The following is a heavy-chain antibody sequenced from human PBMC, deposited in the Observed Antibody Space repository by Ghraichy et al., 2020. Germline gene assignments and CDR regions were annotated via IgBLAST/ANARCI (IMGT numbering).Heavy chain of an antibody. CDR2: ISDSGDTT. V-gene: IGHV3-23*01. CDR1: GLTFRNYA. J-gene: IGHJ4*02. D-gene: IGHD1-26*01. Sequence: GGSLRLSCAVSGLTFRNYAMTWVRQAPGKGLEWVSVISDSGDTTHYADSVKGRFTISRDNSKNTVYLQMNSLRAEDTAVYYCAKRNPRGSPDMDYWGQGTLVTVSS. CDR3: AKRNPRGSPDMDY.